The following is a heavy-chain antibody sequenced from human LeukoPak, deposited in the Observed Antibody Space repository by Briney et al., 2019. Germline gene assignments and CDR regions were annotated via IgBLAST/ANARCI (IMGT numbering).Heavy chain of an antibody. CDR3: ARGGSYRELDY. CDR1: GFTVSSNY. V-gene: IGHV3-74*01. Sequence: GESLRLSCAASGFTVSSNYMNWVRQAPGKGLVWVSRINSDGSSTSYADSVKGRFTISRDNAKNTLYLQMNSLRAEDTAVYYCARGGSYRELDYWGQGTLVTVSS. CDR2: INSDGSST. D-gene: IGHD1-26*01. J-gene: IGHJ4*02.